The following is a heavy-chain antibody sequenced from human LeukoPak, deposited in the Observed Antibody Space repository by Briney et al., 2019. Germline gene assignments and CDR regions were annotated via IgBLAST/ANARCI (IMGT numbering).Heavy chain of an antibody. V-gene: IGHV3-23*01. D-gene: IGHD3/OR15-3a*01. CDR2: ISGSGGST. Sequence: GGSLRLSCAASGFTFSSYGMSWVRQAPGKGLEWVSAISGSGGSTYYADSVKGRFTISRDNSKNTLYLQMNSLRAEDTAVYYCARWEDWLDAFDIWGQGTMVTVSS. CDR1: GFTFSSYG. J-gene: IGHJ3*02. CDR3: ARWEDWLDAFDI.